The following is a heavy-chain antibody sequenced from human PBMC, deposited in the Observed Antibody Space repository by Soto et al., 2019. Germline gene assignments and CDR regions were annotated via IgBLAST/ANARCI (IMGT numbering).Heavy chain of an antibody. CDR1: GGSISSSSYY. CDR2: IYYSGST. V-gene: IGHV4-39*01. J-gene: IGHJ5*02. CDR3: ARGGQLWFWPASNWFDP. D-gene: IGHD5-18*01. Sequence: QLQLQESGPGLVKPSETLSLTCTVSGGSISSSSYYWGWIRQPPGKGLEWIGSIYYSGSTYYNPSLKSRVTISVDTSKNQFSLKLSSVTAADTAVYYCARGGQLWFWPASNWFDPWGQGTLVTVSS.